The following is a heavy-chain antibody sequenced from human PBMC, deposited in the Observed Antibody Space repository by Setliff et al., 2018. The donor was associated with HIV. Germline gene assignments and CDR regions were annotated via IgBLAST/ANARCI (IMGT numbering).Heavy chain of an antibody. CDR1: GGSISSHY. CDR3: ARVLLGSFDP. CDR2: IYYSGST. J-gene: IGHJ5*02. Sequence: SETLSLTCTVSGGSISSHYWSWIRQPPGEGLEWIGSIYYSGSTNYNPSLKSRVTISVDTSKNQFSLKLSSVTAADTAVYYCARVLLGSFDPWGQGTLVTVSS. V-gene: IGHV4-59*11.